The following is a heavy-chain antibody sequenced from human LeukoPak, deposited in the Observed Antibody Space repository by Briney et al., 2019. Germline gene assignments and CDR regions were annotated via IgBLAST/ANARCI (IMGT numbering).Heavy chain of an antibody. V-gene: IGHV4-31*03. Sequence: SQTLSLTCTVSGGSISSGGYYWSWIRQHPGKGPEWIGYFYFNENTYSNPSLKSRVTISVDPSKNQFSLRLSSVTAADTAVYFCARARYSRSSSFYYGMDVWGQGTTVTVSS. CDR2: FYFNENT. D-gene: IGHD6-6*01. CDR3: ARARYSRSSSFYYGMDV. CDR1: GGSISSGGYY. J-gene: IGHJ6*02.